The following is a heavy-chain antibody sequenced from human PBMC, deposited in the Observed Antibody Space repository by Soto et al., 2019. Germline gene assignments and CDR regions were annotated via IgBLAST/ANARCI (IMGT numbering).Heavy chain of an antibody. V-gene: IGHV3-30-3*01. D-gene: IGHD6-13*01. CDR1: GFTFSNYA. CDR3: AKDPYRSSWNHIDY. CDR2: ISYDGSNT. Sequence: PGGSLRLSCAASGFTFSNYAMHWVRQAPGKGLEWVAVISYDGSNTYYADSVKGRFIISRDNSKYTLYLQMNSLRAEDTAVFYCAKDPYRSSWNHIDYSGQGTLVTVST. J-gene: IGHJ4*02.